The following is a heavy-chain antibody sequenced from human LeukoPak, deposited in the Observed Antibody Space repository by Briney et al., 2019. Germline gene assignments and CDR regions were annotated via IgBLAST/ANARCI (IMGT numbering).Heavy chain of an antibody. CDR3: ARYQEMATIRGLFAFDI. CDR2: IYYSVTT. Sequence: PSETLSLTCTVSGGSISSYYWGWIRQPPGKGLEWIGYIYYSVTTNYHPSLKSRVTISVDPSKNQFSLKLSSGTAAATAVYYCARYQEMATIRGLFAFDIWGQGTMVTVSS. J-gene: IGHJ3*02. CDR1: GGSISSYY. V-gene: IGHV4-59*08. D-gene: IGHD5-24*01.